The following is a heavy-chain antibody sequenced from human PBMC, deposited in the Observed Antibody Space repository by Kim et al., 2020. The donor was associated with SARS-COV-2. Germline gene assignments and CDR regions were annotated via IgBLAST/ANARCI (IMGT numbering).Heavy chain of an antibody. D-gene: IGHD6-6*01. CDR1: GFTFSSYA. CDR2: IRSHGAGT. CDR3: VKDREYTSSLHRRYFDL. J-gene: IGHJ2*01. Sequence: GGSLRLSCSASGFTFSSYAMHWVRQAPGKGLQYVSAIRSHGAGTYYADSVRGRFTISRDNYKNTVYLQMSGLRPEDTAVYYCVKDREYTSSLHRRYFDL. V-gene: IGHV3-64D*09.